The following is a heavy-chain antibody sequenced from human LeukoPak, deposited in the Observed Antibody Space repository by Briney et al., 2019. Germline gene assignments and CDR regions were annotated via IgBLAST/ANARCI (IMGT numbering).Heavy chain of an antibody. CDR1: GGSLGSGTYY. V-gene: IGHV4-39*07. CDR3: ARTTEGYCRGRSCYSYYYYMDV. Sequence: SETLSLTCTVSGGSLGSGTYYWGWIRQSPGKGLEWIGSIFYSGSTNYNPSLKSRVPISVDTSKNQFSLTLSSVTAADTAVYYCARTTEGYCRGRSCYSYYYYMDVWGKGTTVTVSS. D-gene: IGHD2-15*01. J-gene: IGHJ6*03. CDR2: IFYSGST.